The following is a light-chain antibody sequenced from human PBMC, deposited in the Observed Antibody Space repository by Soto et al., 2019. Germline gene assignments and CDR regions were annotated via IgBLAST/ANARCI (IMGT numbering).Light chain of an antibody. CDR2: RNN. V-gene: IGLV1-47*01. J-gene: IGLJ3*02. CDR1: SSNIGSNY. CDR3: AAWDDSLSGPV. Sequence: QSVLTQPPSASSTPGQTVTISCSGSSSNIGSNYVYWYQQLPGTAPKLLIYRNNQRPSGVPDRFSGSKSGTSASLAISGLRSEDEADYYCAAWDDSLSGPVFGGGTKLTVL.